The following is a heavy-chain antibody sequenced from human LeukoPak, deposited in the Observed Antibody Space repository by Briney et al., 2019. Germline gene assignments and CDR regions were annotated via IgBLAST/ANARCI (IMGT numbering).Heavy chain of an antibody. J-gene: IGHJ4*02. V-gene: IGHV5-10-1*01. CDR2: IDPSDSYT. CDR3: VGGSSAWLY. CDR1: GYRFTSYW. Sequence: GESLRISCKGSGYRFTSYWINWVRQMPGKGLEWMGRIDPSDSYTKYSPSFQGHVTISVDKSISTAYLQWSSLKASDTANYYCVGGSSAWLYWGQGTMVTVSS. D-gene: IGHD6-19*01.